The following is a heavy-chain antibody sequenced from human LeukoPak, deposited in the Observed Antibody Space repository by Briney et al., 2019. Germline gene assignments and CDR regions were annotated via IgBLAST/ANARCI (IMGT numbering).Heavy chain of an antibody. D-gene: IGHD5-18*01. CDR2: ISYDGSNK. J-gene: IGHJ2*01. Sequence: GGSLRLSCAASGFTFSSYAMHWVRQAPGKGLEWVAVISYDGSNKYYADSVKGRFTISRDNSKNTLYLQMNSLRAEDTAVYYCASSSYTGYPKLWYFDLWGRGTLVTVSS. CDR3: ASSSYTGYPKLWYFDL. CDR1: GFTFSSYA. V-gene: IGHV3-30-3*01.